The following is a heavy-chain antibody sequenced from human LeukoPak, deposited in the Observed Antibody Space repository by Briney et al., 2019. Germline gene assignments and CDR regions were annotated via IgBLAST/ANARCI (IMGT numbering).Heavy chain of an antibody. J-gene: IGHJ2*01. V-gene: IGHV4-59*01. Sequence: KTSETLSLTCTVSGGSISSYYWSWIRQPPGMGLEWNGCIYYSGCTNYNPSLKSRVTISVDTSKDQFSLRLTSVTAADTAVYHCTRSFLGDWYFDLWGRGTLVTVSS. CDR1: GGSISSYY. D-gene: IGHD1-26*01. CDR2: IYYSGCT. CDR3: TRSFLGDWYFDL.